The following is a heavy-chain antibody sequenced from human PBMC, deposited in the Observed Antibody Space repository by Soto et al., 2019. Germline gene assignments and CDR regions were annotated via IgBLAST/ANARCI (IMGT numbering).Heavy chain of an antibody. Sequence: GGSLRLSCAASGFTFSSYAMSWVRQASGKGLEWVSSISGSGGSTYYADSVKGRFTISRDNSKNTLYLQMNSLRADDTAVYYCAKERDGSNFVDAFDIWGQGTMVNVSS. J-gene: IGHJ3*02. D-gene: IGHD5-12*01. CDR3: AKERDGSNFVDAFDI. CDR2: ISGSGGST. V-gene: IGHV3-23*01. CDR1: GFTFSSYA.